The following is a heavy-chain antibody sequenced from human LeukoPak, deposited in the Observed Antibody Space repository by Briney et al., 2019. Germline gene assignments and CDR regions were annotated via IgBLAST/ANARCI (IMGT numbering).Heavy chain of an antibody. CDR1: RFTFSDHY. CDR3: ALEMATIGFDY. CDR2: IRDKANSYNT. Sequence: GGSLRLSCAASRFTFSDHYMDWVRQAPGKGLEWVGRIRDKANSYNTEYAASVKGRFIISRDDSKNSLYLQMNSLRTEDTAVYYCALEMATIGFDYWGQGTLVTVSS. J-gene: IGHJ4*02. D-gene: IGHD5-24*01. V-gene: IGHV3-72*01.